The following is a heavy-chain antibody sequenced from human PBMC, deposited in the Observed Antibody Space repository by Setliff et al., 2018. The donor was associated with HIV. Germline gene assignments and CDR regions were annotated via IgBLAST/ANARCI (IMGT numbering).Heavy chain of an antibody. Sequence: SVKVSCKASGGTFSGYAINWVRQAPGQGLEWLGNIIPNVGVVYYAQRFQGRVTMTEDTSTDTAYMELSNLRSDDTAMYYCATDPGYSSTWYSESFQHWGQGTVVTVSS. CDR2: IIPNVGVV. J-gene: IGHJ1*01. CDR1: GGTFSGYA. V-gene: IGHV1-69*04. CDR3: ATDPGYSSTWYSESFQH. D-gene: IGHD6-13*01.